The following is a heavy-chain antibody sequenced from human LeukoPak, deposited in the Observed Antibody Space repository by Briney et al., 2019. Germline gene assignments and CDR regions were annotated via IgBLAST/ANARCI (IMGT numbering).Heavy chain of an antibody. CDR3: AKGRYFDWLFNPHVFDY. J-gene: IGHJ4*02. D-gene: IGHD3-9*01. V-gene: IGHV3-30*18. CDR1: GFTFSSYG. CDR2: ISYDGSNK. Sequence: GGSPRLSCAASGFTFSSYGMHWVRQAPGKGLEWVAVISYDGSNKYYADSVKGRFTISRDNSKNTLYLQMNSLRAEDTAVYYCAKGRYFDWLFNPHVFDYWGQGTLVTVSS.